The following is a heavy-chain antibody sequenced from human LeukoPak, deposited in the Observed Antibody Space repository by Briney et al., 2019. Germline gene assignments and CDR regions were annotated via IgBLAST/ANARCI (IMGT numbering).Heavy chain of an antibody. J-gene: IGHJ4*02. CDR3: ARDPATHHPDTASDY. D-gene: IGHD5-18*01. CDR2: ISYDGSNK. CDR1: GFTFSSYA. Sequence: GGSLRLSCAASGFTFSSYAMHWVRQAPGKGLERVAVISYDGSNKYYADSVKGRFTISRDNSKNTLYLQMNSLRAEDTAVYYCARDPATHHPDTASDYWGQGTLVTVSS. V-gene: IGHV3-30-3*01.